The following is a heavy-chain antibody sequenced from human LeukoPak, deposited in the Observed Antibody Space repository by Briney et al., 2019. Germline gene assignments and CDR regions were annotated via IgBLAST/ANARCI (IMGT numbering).Heavy chain of an antibody. D-gene: IGHD2-2*01. J-gene: IGHJ3*01. Sequence: SETLSLTCTVSGGSISPYFWTWIRQPAGKRLEWIGRIYTSGGTNYNPSLKSRVTMSVDKSKNQISLNLASLTAADTALYYCAGRGSSSGTFDVWGPGTFVTVSS. CDR2: IYTSGGT. CDR3: AGRGSSSGTFDV. V-gene: IGHV4-4*07. CDR1: GGSISPYF.